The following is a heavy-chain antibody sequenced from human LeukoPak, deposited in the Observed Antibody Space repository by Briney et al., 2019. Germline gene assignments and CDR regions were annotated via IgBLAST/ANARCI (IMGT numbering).Heavy chain of an antibody. CDR2: ISRSSSDI. Sequence: GGSLRLSCAAPGFTFSSYAMNWVRQAPGKGLEWVSSISRSSSDIYYADSVKGRFTISRDNAKNSLYLQVNSLRAEDTAVYYCAREYCSGISCYMDYWGQGTLVSVSS. J-gene: IGHJ4*02. CDR3: AREYCSGISCYMDY. CDR1: GFTFSSYA. D-gene: IGHD2-2*02. V-gene: IGHV3-21*01.